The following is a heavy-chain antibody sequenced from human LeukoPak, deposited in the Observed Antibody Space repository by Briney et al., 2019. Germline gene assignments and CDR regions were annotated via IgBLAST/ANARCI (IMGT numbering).Heavy chain of an antibody. Sequence: GGSLRLSCAGSGFMFSAYAMSWVRQAPGKGLEWVSAISGSGGSTYYADSVKGRFTISRDNSKNTLYLQMNSLRAEDTAVYYCARGRKGYSYETYYFDYWGQGTLVTISS. CDR3: ARGRKGYSYETYYFDY. D-gene: IGHD5-18*01. CDR1: GFMFSAYA. V-gene: IGHV3-23*01. J-gene: IGHJ4*02. CDR2: ISGSGGST.